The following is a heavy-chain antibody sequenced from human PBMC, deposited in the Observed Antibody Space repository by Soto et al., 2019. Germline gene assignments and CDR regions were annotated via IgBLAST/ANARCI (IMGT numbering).Heavy chain of an antibody. V-gene: IGHV4-39*01. CDR3: ASNEEYYFDY. J-gene: IGHJ4*02. CDR1: GRSFGSSGHY. CDR2: INYRGTP. Sequence: QLQLQESGPGLVKPSETLSLTCSVSGGSVSGRSFGSSGHYWGWIRQPPGKGLEWIGSINYRGTPYYNLSLKSRVTISVDKSKNQFSLEVRSVTASDTAVYYCASNEEYYFDYCGQGTLVTVSS.